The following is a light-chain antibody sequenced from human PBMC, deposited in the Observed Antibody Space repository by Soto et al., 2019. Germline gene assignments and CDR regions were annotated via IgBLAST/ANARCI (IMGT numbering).Light chain of an antibody. Sequence: QSVLTQPASVSGSPGQSIATSCTGTSSDVGNYNLVSWYQQHSGKAPKLMIYEGTKRPSGVSDRFSGSKSGNTASLTISGLQAEDEADYYCCSYASTGTYVFGTGTKVTVL. J-gene: IGLJ1*01. CDR2: EGT. CDR3: CSYASTGTYV. V-gene: IGLV2-23*01. CDR1: SSDVGNYNL.